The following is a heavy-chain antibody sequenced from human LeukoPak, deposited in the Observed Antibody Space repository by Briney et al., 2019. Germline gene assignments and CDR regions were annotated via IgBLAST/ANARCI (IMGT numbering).Heavy chain of an antibody. Sequence: PSETLSLTCAVSGYSISSGYYWGWIRQPPGKGLEWIGSIYHSGSTYYNPSLKSRVTISVDTSKNQFSLKLSSVTAADTAVYYCARETSLAYWGQGTLVTVSS. CDR2: IYHSGST. V-gene: IGHV4-38-2*02. CDR3: ARETSLAY. CDR1: GYSISSGYY. D-gene: IGHD3-3*02. J-gene: IGHJ4*02.